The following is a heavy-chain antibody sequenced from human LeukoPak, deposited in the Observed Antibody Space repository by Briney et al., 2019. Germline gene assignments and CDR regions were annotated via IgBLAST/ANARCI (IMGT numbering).Heavy chain of an antibody. CDR1: GDSISSGGYY. J-gene: IGHJ3*02. CDR3: ASTSKYIGSRRDDSFGI. CDR2: ISYSGDT. V-gene: IGHV4-30-4*01. Sequence: SQTLSLTCTVSGDSISSGGYYWSWIRQPPGEGLEWIGYISYSGDTYYSPSLKSRVNISLDTSKRQLSLRMTSMIATGTAVYYCASTSKYIGSRRDDSFGIWGQGTMVSVSS. D-gene: IGHD3-10*01.